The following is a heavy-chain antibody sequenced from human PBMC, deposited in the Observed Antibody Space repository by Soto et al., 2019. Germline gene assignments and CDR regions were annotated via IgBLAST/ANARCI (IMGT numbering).Heavy chain of an antibody. CDR1: GHTFTNYA. Sequence: ASVKVSCKASGHTFTNYAINWVRQAPGQGLEWLGWVSAYNGEKRYAQRVQARVIMTTDTSTTTAYMELRSLRSDDTAVYYCSRGTSIPGSGDHSGQGTLGTVPS. V-gene: IGHV1-18*01. D-gene: IGHD6-6*01. J-gene: IGHJ4*01. CDR3: SRGTSIPGSGDH. CDR2: VSAYNGEK.